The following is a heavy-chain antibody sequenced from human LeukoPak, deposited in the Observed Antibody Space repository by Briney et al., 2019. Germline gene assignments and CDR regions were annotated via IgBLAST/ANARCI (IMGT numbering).Heavy chain of an antibody. D-gene: IGHD3-3*01. Sequence: GGSLRLSCAASGFTFSSYAMSWVRQAPGKGLEWVSAISGSGGSTYYADSVKGRSTISRDNSKNTLYLQMSSLRAEDTAVYYCAKDRALAAYDFWSGYYDYDYWGQGTLVTVSS. J-gene: IGHJ4*02. CDR3: AKDRALAAYDFWSGYYDYDY. CDR2: ISGSGGST. CDR1: GFTFSSYA. V-gene: IGHV3-23*01.